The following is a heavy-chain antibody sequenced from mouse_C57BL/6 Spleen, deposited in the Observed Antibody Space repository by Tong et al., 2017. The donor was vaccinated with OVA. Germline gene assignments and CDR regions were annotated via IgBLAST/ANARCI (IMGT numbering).Heavy chain of an antibody. D-gene: IGHD1-1*01. Sequence: EVQLQESGPELVKPGASVKIPCKASGYTFTDYNMDWVKQSHGKSLEWIGRINPYNGDTFYNQKFKGKATLTVDKSSSTAYMQLKSLTSEDSAVYYCARDYYGSSYRYWYFDVWGTGTTVTVSS. V-gene: IGHV1-18*01. CDR3: ARDYYGSSYRYWYFDV. CDR2: INPYNGDT. CDR1: GYTFTDYN. J-gene: IGHJ1*03.